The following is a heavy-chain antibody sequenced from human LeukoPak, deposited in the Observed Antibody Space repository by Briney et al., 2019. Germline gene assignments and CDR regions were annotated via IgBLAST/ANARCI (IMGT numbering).Heavy chain of an antibody. V-gene: IGHV3-48*03. Sequence: AGGSLRLSCAASGFTFSSYEMNWVRQAPGKGLEWVSYISSSGSTIYYADSVKGRFTISRDNAKNSLYLQMNSLRAEDTAVYYCARFWSGYYYYFDYWGQGTLVTVSS. CDR3: ARFWSGYYYYFDY. CDR1: GFTFSSYE. D-gene: IGHD3-3*01. CDR2: ISSSGSTI. J-gene: IGHJ4*02.